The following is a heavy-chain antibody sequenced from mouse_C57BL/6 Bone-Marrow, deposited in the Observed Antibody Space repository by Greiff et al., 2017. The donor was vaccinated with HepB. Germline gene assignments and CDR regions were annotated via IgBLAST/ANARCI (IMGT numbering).Heavy chain of an antibody. J-gene: IGHJ3*01. CDR2: IYPRSGNT. D-gene: IGHD1-1*01. CDR3: ASWDYYGSSSLFAY. V-gene: IGHV1-81*01. CDR1: GYTFTSYG. Sequence: QVQLQQSGAELARPGASVKLSCKASGYTFTSYGISWVKQRTGQGLEWIGEIYPRSGNTYYNEKFKGKATLTADKSSSTAYMELRSLTSEDSAVYFCASWDYYGSSSLFAYWGQGTLVTVSA.